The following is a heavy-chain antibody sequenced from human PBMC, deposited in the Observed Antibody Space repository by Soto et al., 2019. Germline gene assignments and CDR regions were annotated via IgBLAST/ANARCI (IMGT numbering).Heavy chain of an antibody. V-gene: IGHV1-24*01. Sequence: ASVKVSCKVSGTSLSGLPMHWVRQAPGKGLEWMGSLDYEEGERSFAHRFQGRLTVTEDTSTDTAYMELSSLMSEDTAVYYCAAGVATFDYWGQGTLVTVSS. CDR2: LDYEEGER. CDR3: AAGVATFDY. CDR1: GTSLSGLP. D-gene: IGHD5-12*01. J-gene: IGHJ4*02.